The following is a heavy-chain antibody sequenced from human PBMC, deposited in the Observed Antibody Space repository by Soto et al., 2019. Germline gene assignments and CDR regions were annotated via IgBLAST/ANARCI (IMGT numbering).Heavy chain of an antibody. CDR3: TTLDIVVVVAATTNWFDP. CDR2: IRSKAYGGTT. V-gene: IGHV3-49*03. Sequence: GGSLRLSCTASGFTFGDYAMSWFRQAPGKGLEWVGFIRSKAYGGTTEYAASVKGRFTISRDDSKSIAYLQMNSLKTEDTAVYYCTTLDIVVVVAATTNWFDPWGQGTLVTSPQ. D-gene: IGHD2-15*01. CDR1: GFTFGDYA. J-gene: IGHJ5*02.